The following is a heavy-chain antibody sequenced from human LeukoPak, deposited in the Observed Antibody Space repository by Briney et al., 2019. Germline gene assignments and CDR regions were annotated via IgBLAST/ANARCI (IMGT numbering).Heavy chain of an antibody. CDR1: GFTFSSHS. J-gene: IGHJ3*02. V-gene: IGHV3-21*01. CDR3: ARAVQRWGPETAFDI. Sequence: GGSLRLSCAASGFTFSSHSMNWVRQAPGKGLEWVSFISSSSSYIYYADSVKGRFTISRDNAKNSLYLQMNSLRAEDTAVYYYARAVQRWGPETAFDIWGQGTMVTVSS. CDR2: ISSSSSYI. D-gene: IGHD5-18*01.